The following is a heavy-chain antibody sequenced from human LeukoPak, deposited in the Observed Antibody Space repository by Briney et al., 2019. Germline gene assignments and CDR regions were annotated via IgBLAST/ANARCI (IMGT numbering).Heavy chain of an antibody. D-gene: IGHD3-10*01. V-gene: IGHV4-59*08. CDR2: IYYSGST. CDR1: GGSISSYF. Sequence: SETLSLTCTVSGGSISSYFWSWVRQPPGKGLEWIGYIYYSGSTKYNPSLKSRVTISLDTSKNQFSLKLTSVTAADTAVYYCARHGGVVRGQGSDAFDIWGQGTMVTVSS. CDR3: ARHGGVVRGQGSDAFDI. J-gene: IGHJ3*02.